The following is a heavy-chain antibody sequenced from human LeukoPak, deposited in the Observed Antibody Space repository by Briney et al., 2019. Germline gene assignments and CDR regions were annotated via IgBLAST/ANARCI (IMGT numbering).Heavy chain of an antibody. J-gene: IGHJ3*02. CDR1: GFTFSSYS. CDR3: ARDSGSYYEAMDAFDI. D-gene: IGHD1-26*01. V-gene: IGHV3-21*01. Sequence: GGSLRLSCAASGFTFSSYSMNWVRQAPGKGLEWVSSISSSSSYIYYADSVKGRFTISRDNAKNSLCLQMNSLRAEDTAVYYCARDSGSYYEAMDAFDIWGQGTMVTVSS. CDR2: ISSSSSYI.